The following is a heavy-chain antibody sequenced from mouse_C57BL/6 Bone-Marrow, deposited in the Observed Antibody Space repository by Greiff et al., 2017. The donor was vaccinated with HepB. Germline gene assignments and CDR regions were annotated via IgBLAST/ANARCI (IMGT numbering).Heavy chain of an antibody. CDR2: FHPYNDDT. Sequence: QVQLKESGAELVKPGASVKMSCKASGYTFTTYPIEWMKQNHGKSLEWIGNFHPYNDDTKYNEKFKGKATLTVEKSSSTVYLELSRLTSDDSAVYYCARAIYYYGSSPFAYWGQGTLVTVSA. V-gene: IGHV1-47*01. J-gene: IGHJ3*01. CDR1: GYTFTTYP. CDR3: ARAIYYYGSSPFAY. D-gene: IGHD1-1*01.